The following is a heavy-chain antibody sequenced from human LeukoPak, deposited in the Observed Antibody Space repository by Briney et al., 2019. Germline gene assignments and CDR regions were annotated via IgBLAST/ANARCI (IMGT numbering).Heavy chain of an antibody. J-gene: IGHJ5*02. CDR1: GGSFSGYY. CDR3: ARSRSGRPGDNWFDP. V-gene: IGHV4-34*01. Sequence: SETLSLTCAVYGGSFSGYYWSWIRQPPGKGLEWIGEINHSGSTNYNPSLKSRVTISVDTSKNQFSLKLSSVTAADTAVYYCARSRSGRPGDNWFDPWGQGTLVTVSS. CDR2: INHSGST. D-gene: IGHD3-10*01.